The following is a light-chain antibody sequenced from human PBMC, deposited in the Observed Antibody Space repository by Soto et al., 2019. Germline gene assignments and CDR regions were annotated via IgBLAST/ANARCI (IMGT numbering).Light chain of an antibody. Sequence: ELELTQSPGTLSLSPVDRVRIXCRASQSVSSNLAWYQQKPGQAPRLLIYGASTRATGIPARFSGSGSGTEFTLTISSLQSEDFAVYYCQQRSNWPPWTFGQGTKVDIK. CDR3: QQRSNWPPWT. CDR2: GAS. V-gene: IGKV3-15*01. CDR1: QSVSSN. J-gene: IGKJ1*01.